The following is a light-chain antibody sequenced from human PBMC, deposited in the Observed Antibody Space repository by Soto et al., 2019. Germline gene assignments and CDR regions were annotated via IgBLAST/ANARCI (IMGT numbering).Light chain of an antibody. J-gene: IGLJ1*01. V-gene: IGLV1-44*01. CDR1: SSNIGSNT. CDR3: AAWDDRLNGYV. CDR2: INN. Sequence: QSALTQPPSASGTPGQRVTISCYGSSSNIGSNTVNWYQQLPGAAPKLLIYINNQRPSGVPARFSGSKSGTSASLAISGLQSEDEADFYCAAWDDRLNGYVFGTGTKVTVL.